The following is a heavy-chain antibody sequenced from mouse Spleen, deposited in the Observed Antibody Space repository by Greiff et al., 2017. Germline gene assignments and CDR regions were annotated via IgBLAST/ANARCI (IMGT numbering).Heavy chain of an antibody. V-gene: IGHV7-3*01. J-gene: IGHJ4*01. CDR2: IRNKANGYTT. CDR1: GFTFTDYY. Sequence: EVKLVESGGGLVQPGGSLSLSCAASGFTFTDYYMSWVRQPPGKALEWLGFIRNKANGYTTEYSASVKGRFTISRDNSQSILYLQMNALRAEDSATYYCARYGDYYAIDYWGQGTSVTVSS. CDR3: ARYGDYYAIDY.